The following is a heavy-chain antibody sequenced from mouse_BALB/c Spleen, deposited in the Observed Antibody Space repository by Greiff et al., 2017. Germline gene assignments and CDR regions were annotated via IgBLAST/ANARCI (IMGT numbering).Heavy chain of an antibody. Sequence: VQLQQSGAELVKPGASVKLSCTASGFNIKDTYMHWVKQRPEPGLEWIGRIDPANGNTKYDPKFQGKATITADTSSNTAYLQLSSLTSEDTAVYYCARSGRGNYCDDWGQGTTLTVSS. J-gene: IGHJ2*01. CDR3: ARSGRGNYCDD. CDR2: IDPANGNT. CDR1: GFNIKDTY. V-gene: IGHV14-3*02. D-gene: IGHD3-1*01.